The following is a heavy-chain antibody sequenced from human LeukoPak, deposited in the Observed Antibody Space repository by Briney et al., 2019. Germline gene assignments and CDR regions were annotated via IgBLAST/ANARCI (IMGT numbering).Heavy chain of an antibody. CDR1: GGSFSGYY. CDR3: ARRRLYDYVWGSYRYTFGYFDY. Sequence: PSETLSLTCAVYGGSFSGYYWSWIRQPPGKGLEWIGEINHSGIINYNPSLKSRVTISVDTSKSQFSLKLSSVTAADTAVYYCARRRLYDYVWGSYRYTFGYFDYWGQGTLVTVSS. D-gene: IGHD3-16*02. CDR2: INHSGII. J-gene: IGHJ4*02. V-gene: IGHV4-34*01.